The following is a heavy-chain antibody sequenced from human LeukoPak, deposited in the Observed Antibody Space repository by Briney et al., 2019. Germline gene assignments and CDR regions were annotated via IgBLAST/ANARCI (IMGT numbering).Heavy chain of an antibody. CDR2: IYYSGST. D-gene: IGHD3-22*01. J-gene: IGHJ3*02. CDR3: ARTYYYDSSGYSPGAFDI. V-gene: IGHV4-59*12. Sequence: SETLSLTCTVSGGSISSYYWSWIRQPPGKGLEWIGYIYYSGSTNYNPSLKSRVTISLDTSEKQFSLKLSSVTAADTAVYYCARTYYYDSSGYSPGAFDIWGQGTMVTVSS. CDR1: GGSISSYY.